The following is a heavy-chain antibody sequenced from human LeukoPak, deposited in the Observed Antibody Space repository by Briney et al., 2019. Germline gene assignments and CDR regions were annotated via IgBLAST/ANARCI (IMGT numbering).Heavy chain of an antibody. J-gene: IGHJ5*02. Sequence: SGGSLRLSYAASGFTFSDYNMNWVRRAPGKGLEWVSGISGSGYSTYYADSVKGRFTISRDNSKNTLYLQMNSLIAEDTAVYYCAPHRDGYTLFDPWGQGTLVTVSS. CDR2: ISGSGYST. CDR3: APHRDGYTLFDP. V-gene: IGHV3-23*01. CDR1: GFTFSDYN. D-gene: IGHD5-24*01.